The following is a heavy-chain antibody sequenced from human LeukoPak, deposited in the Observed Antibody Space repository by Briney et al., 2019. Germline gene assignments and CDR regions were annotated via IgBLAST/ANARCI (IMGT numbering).Heavy chain of an antibody. D-gene: IGHD3-10*01. CDR3: ARVEVGVGPDY. Sequence: PSETLSLTCGVYGGSFRGYYWSWIRQPPGKGLEWIGEINHSGSTNYNPSLKSRLIISVDTSKNQFSVKVSSVTAADTAVYYCARVEVGVGPDYWGQGTLVTVSS. CDR1: GGSFRGYY. CDR2: INHSGST. V-gene: IGHV4-34*01. J-gene: IGHJ4*02.